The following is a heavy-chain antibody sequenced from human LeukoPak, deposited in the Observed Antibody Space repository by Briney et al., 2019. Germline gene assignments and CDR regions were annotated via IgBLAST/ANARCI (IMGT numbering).Heavy chain of an antibody. D-gene: IGHD2-2*01. CDR2: TQYDDGKK. CDR3: ARDVAWYCTRASCSYFGF. Sequence: GGSLRLSCEASGFSFSHYGMHWVRQAPHKGLDWVASTQYDDGKKSYSDSVMGRFTVSRDNSKNTVFLEMNRLRPEDTAVYYCARDVAWYCTRASCSYFGFWGQGTLVTVSS. J-gene: IGHJ4*02. V-gene: IGHV3-30*02. CDR1: GFSFSHYG.